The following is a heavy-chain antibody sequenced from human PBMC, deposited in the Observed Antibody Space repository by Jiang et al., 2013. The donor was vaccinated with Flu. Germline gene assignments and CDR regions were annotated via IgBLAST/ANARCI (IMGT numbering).Heavy chain of an antibody. V-gene: IGHV4-34*01. Sequence: LLKPSETLSLTCAVYGGSFSGYYWSWIRQPPGKGLEWIGEINHSGSTNYNPSLKSRVTISVDTSKNQFSLKLSSVTAADTAVYYCARYGDYVWGSYRYTNAPFDYWGQGTLVTVSS. D-gene: IGHD3-16*02. CDR1: GGSFSGYY. CDR2: INHSGST. CDR3: ARYGDYVWGSYRYTNAPFDY. J-gene: IGHJ4*02.